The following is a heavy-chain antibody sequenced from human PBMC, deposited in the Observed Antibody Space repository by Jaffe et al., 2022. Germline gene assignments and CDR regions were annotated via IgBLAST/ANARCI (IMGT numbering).Heavy chain of an antibody. D-gene: IGHD5-12*01. Sequence: QVQLVQSGAEVKKPGASVKVSCKASGYTFTSYYMHWVRQAPGQGLEWMGIINPSGGSTSYAQKFQGRVTMTRDTSTSTVYMELSSLRSEDTAVYYCARDRGGGYDLSYYYYYMDVWGKGTTVTVSS. V-gene: IGHV1-46*03. CDR2: INPSGGST. CDR1: GYTFTSYY. CDR3: ARDRGGGYDLSYYYYYMDV. J-gene: IGHJ6*03.